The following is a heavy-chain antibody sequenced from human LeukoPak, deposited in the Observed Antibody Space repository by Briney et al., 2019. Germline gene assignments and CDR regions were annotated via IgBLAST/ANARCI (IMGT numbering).Heavy chain of an antibody. CDR3: ATAFDYALDNWFDP. CDR1: GYTFTGYY. Sequence: ASVKVSCKASGYTFTGYYMHWVRQAPGQGLGWMGRINPNSGGTNYAQKFQGRVTMTRDTSISTAYMELSRLRSDDTAVYYCATAFDYALDNWFDPWGQGTLVTVSS. J-gene: IGHJ5*02. V-gene: IGHV1-2*06. D-gene: IGHD4-17*01. CDR2: INPNSGGT.